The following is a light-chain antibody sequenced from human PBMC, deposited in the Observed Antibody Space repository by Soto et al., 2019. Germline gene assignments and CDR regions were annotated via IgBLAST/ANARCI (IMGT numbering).Light chain of an antibody. V-gene: IGLV1-51*01. Sequence: QSVLTQPPSVSATPGQTVTISCSGSSSSIGSHSVSWYQLLPGTAPRLLIYDNDKRPSDIPDGFSGSKSGTSATLGITGLQTGDEADYFCGTWDRSLSAGVFGTGTKVTVL. J-gene: IGLJ1*01. CDR3: GTWDRSLSAGV. CDR2: DND. CDR1: SSSIGSHS.